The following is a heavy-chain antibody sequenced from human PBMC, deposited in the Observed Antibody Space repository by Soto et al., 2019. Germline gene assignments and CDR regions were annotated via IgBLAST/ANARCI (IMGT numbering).Heavy chain of an antibody. J-gene: IGHJ4*02. CDR2: IKSKTDGGTT. CDR3: TTPRHYDFWSGYYTGIDY. CDR1: GFTFSNAW. V-gene: IGHV3-15*01. D-gene: IGHD3-3*01. Sequence: GGSLRLSCAASGFTFSNAWMSWVRQAPGKGLEWVGRIKSKTDGGTTDYAAPVKGRFTISRDDSKNTLYLQMNSLKTEDTAVYYCTTPRHYDFWSGYYTGIDYWGQGTLVTVSS.